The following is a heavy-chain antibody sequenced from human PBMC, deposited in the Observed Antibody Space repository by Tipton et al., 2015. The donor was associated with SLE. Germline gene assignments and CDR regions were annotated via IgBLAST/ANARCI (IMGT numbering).Heavy chain of an antibody. J-gene: IGHJ4*02. CDR1: GDTISDHY. D-gene: IGHD3-22*01. Sequence: TLSLTCTVSGDTISDHYWSWIRQPPGKGLEWIGYISYSGSTNYSPSLKSRVTISLDTSKTQFSLKLRSVTAADTAVYYCARTPAYYDGNSYQYFFDYWGQGTLVTVSS. CDR3: ARTPAYYDGNSYQYFFDY. V-gene: IGHV4-59*11. CDR2: ISYSGST.